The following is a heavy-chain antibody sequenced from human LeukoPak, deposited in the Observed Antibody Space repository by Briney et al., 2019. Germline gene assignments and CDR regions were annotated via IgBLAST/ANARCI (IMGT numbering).Heavy chain of an antibody. Sequence: ASVKVSCKASGYTFTSYYMHWVRQAPGQGLEWMGIINPSGGSTSYAQKFQGRVTMTRDTSMSTVYMELSSLRSEDTAVYYCAREEEQQLVPVGWFDPWGQGTLVTVSS. D-gene: IGHD6-13*01. CDR3: AREEEQQLVPVGWFDP. J-gene: IGHJ5*02. V-gene: IGHV1-46*01. CDR1: GYTFTSYY. CDR2: INPSGGST.